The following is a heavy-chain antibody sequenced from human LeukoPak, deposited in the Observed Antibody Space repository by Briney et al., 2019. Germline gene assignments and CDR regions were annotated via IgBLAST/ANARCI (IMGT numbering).Heavy chain of an antibody. CDR2: INHSGST. CDR1: GGSFSGYY. Sequence: SETLSLTCAVYGGSFSGYYWSWIRQPPGKGLEWIGEINHSGSTNYNPSLKSRVTISVDTSKNQFSLKLSAVTAADTAVYYCASRWGWLTHWGQGTLVTVSS. CDR3: ASRWGWLTH. D-gene: IGHD3-22*01. J-gene: IGHJ4*02. V-gene: IGHV4-34*01.